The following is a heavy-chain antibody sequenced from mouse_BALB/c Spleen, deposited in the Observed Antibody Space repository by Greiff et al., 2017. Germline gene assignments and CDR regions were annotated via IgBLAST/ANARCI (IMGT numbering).Heavy chain of an antibody. Sequence: VQLQQSGPELVKPGASVKISCKASGYTFTDYNMHWVKQSHGKSLEWIGYIYPYNGGTGYNQKFKSKATLTVDNSSSTAYMELRSLTSEDSAVYYCARDIWYYFDYWGQGSTLTVSS. CDR1: GYTFTDYN. CDR2: IYPYNGGT. CDR3: ARDIWYYFDY. V-gene: IGHV1S29*02. J-gene: IGHJ2*01.